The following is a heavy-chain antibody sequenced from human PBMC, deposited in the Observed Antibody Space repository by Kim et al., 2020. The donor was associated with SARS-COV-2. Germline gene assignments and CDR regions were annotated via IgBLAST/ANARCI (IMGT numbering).Heavy chain of an antibody. J-gene: IGHJ4*02. CDR3: AGETTVTSLFDS. D-gene: IGHD4-17*01. V-gene: IGHV4-59*01. Sequence: NYNHAHKGRVTISVDTSKNHFSLKLRSVTAADTAVYYCAGETTVTSLFDSWGQGTLVTVSS.